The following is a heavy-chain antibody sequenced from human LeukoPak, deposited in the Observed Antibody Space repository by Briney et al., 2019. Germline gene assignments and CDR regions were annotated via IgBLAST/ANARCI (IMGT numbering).Heavy chain of an antibody. Sequence: SVKVSCKASGGTFSSNAISWVRQAPGQGLEWMGRIIPILGIANYAQKFQGRVTITADKSTSTAYMELSSLRSEDTAVYYCARRYYDILTGYYNPTLNYYGMDVWGQGTTVTVSS. D-gene: IGHD3-9*01. CDR1: GGTFSSNA. CDR2: IIPILGIA. J-gene: IGHJ6*02. CDR3: ARRYYDILTGYYNPTLNYYGMDV. V-gene: IGHV1-69*04.